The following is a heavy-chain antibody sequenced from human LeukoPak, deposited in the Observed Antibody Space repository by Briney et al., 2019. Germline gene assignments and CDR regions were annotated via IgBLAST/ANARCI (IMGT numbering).Heavy chain of an antibody. V-gene: IGHV3-30*04. CDR2: TSFDGSDK. D-gene: IGHD3-10*01. J-gene: IGHJ6*04. CDR1: GFTFSSYA. Sequence: GGSLRLSCAASGFTFSSYAMFWVRQAPGKGLGWVALTSFDGSDKYYADSVKGRFTISRDNSKNTLYLEMNSLRAEDTAVYYCARDHLERRPRAYYYLSGSYYPLYGMDVWGKGTTVTVSS. CDR3: ARDHLERRPRAYYYLSGSYYPLYGMDV.